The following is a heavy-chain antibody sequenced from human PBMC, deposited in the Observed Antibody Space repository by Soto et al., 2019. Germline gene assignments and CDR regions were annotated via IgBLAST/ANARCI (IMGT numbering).Heavy chain of an antibody. CDR1: GFTFSSYA. Sequence: QVQLVESGGGVVQPGRSLRLSCAASGFTFSSYAMHWVRQAPGKGLEWVAVISYDGSNKYYADSVKGRFTISRDNSKNRRYRQMNSLRAEDTAVYYCARDRQWGVNSSGWYGWGDYWGQGTLVTVSS. CDR3: ARDRQWGVNSSGWYGWGDY. CDR2: ISYDGSNK. D-gene: IGHD6-19*01. J-gene: IGHJ4*02. V-gene: IGHV3-30-3*01.